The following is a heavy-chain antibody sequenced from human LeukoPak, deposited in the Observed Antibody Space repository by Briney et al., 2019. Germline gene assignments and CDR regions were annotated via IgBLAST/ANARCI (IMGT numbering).Heavy chain of an antibody. D-gene: IGHD3-10*01. J-gene: IGHJ2*01. V-gene: IGHV1-24*01. Sequence: ASVKVSCKVSGYSLTELSMHWVRQTPGKGLEWMGGFDSEEGKTVFAQKFQGRLTMTEDTSTDTVYMKLSSLRSEDTAVYYCATDLQGYYAAGRPWYFDLWGRGTLVIVSS. CDR2: FDSEEGKT. CDR1: GYSLTELS. CDR3: ATDLQGYYAAGRPWYFDL.